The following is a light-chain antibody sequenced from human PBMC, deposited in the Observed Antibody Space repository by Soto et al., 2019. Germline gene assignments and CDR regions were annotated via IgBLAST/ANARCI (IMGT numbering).Light chain of an antibody. CDR3: QQYSSWPRT. Sequence: EIALTQSPATLSVSPGERPNLSCRASQNGMYNLAWYQQNPGQAPRLLVYGASPRATDAPPMFRGSGSGREYSLTISRLQSEDYATCYGQQYSSWPRTFGQGARVEIK. CDR1: QNGMYN. CDR2: GAS. V-gene: IGKV3-15*01. J-gene: IGKJ1*01.